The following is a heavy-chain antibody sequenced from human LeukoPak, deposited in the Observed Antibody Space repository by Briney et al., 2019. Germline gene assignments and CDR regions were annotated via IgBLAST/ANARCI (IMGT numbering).Heavy chain of an antibody. CDR1: GYTLTELS. J-gene: IGHJ3*02. D-gene: IGHD6-19*01. V-gene: IGHV1-24*01. Sequence: GASVKVSCKVSGYTLTELSMHWVRQAPGKGLEWMGGFDPEDGETIYAQKFQGGVTMTEDTSTDTAYMELSSLRSEDTAVYYCATSIAVYKSDAFDIWGQGTMVTVSS. CDR3: ATSIAVYKSDAFDI. CDR2: FDPEDGET.